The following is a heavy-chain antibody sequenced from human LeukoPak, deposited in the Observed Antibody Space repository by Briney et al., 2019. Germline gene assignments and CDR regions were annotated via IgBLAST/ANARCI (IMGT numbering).Heavy chain of an antibody. CDR1: GFTFSSYW. J-gene: IGHJ3*02. D-gene: IGHD6-13*01. V-gene: IGHV3-74*01. CDR2: INTDGSST. CDR3: ARETNFRVSDVRKIAAAGTGAFDI. Sequence: GGSLRLSCAASGFTFSSYWMHWVRQTPGKGLVWVSRINTDGSSTSYADSVKGRFTISRDNAKNSLYLQMNSLRAEDTAVHYCARETNFRVSDVRKIAAAGTGAFDIWGQGTMVTVSS.